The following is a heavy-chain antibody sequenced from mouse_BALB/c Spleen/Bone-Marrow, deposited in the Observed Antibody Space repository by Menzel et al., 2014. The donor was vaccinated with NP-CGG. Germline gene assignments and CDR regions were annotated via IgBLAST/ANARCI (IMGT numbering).Heavy chain of an antibody. CDR2: IRNKANGYTT. J-gene: IGHJ4*01. CDR3: ARDDYYAMDY. V-gene: IGHV7-3*02. CDR1: GFTFTDYY. Sequence: EVNVVESGGGLVQPGGSLRLSCATSGFTFTDYYMSWVRQPPGKALEWLGFIRNKANGYTTEYSASVKGRFTISRDNSQSILYLQMNTPRAKDSATYYCARDDYYAMDYWGQGTSVTVSS.